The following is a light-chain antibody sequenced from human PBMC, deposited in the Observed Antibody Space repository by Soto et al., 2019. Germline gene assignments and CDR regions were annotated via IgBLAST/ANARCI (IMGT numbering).Light chain of an antibody. CDR3: QHYGGSPPNT. J-gene: IGKJ2*01. CDR1: QSVSSNY. V-gene: IGKV3-20*01. Sequence: EIVLTQSPGTLSLSPGERATLSCRASQSVSSNYLAWYQQKPGQAPRLLIYGGSSRATGIPGRFSGSGSGPDFTLTISRLEPEDFAVYYCQHYGGSPPNTFGQGTKLETK. CDR2: GGS.